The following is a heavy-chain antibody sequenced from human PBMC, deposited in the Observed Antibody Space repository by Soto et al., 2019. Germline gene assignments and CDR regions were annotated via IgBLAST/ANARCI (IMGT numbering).Heavy chain of an antibody. CDR2: ISAYNGNT. D-gene: IGHD3-22*01. CDR3: ARRSYYYDSSGYYSLRYYFYY. CDR1: GYTFTSYG. J-gene: IGHJ4*02. Sequence: ASVKVSCKASGYTFTSYGISWVRQAPGQGLEWMGWISAYNGNTNYAQKLQGRVTMTTDTSTSTAYMELRSLRSDDTAVYYCARRSYYYDSSGYYSLRYYFYYWGQGTLVAVSS. V-gene: IGHV1-18*04.